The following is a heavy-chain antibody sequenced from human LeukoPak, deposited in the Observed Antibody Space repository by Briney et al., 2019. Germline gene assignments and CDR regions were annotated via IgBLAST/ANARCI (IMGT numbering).Heavy chain of an antibody. D-gene: IGHD4-11*01. CDR1: GFPFSSYG. CDR2: IRYDGSIK. J-gene: IGHJ4*02. Sequence: GGSLRVSCAASGFPFSSYGMHWVRQAPGKGLEWVAFIRYDGSIKYYADSVKGRFTISRDNSHNTLYLQMNSLRPEDTAVFYCAKEYKSGDPRDDNSNWLFDYWGQGTLVTVSS. CDR3: AKEYKSGDPRDDNSNWLFDY. V-gene: IGHV3-30*02.